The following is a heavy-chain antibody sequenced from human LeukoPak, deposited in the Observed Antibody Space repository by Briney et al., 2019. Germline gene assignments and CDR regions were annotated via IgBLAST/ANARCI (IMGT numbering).Heavy chain of an antibody. CDR3: ARFSVAVAGPKLDY. CDR1: GGSISSSNW. V-gene: IGHV4-4*02. Sequence: SGTLSLTCAVSGGSISSSNWWSWVRQPPGKGLEWIGEIYHSGSTNYNPSLKSRVTISVDKSKNQFSLKLSSVTAADTAVYYCARFSVAVAGPKLDYWGQGTLVTVSS. J-gene: IGHJ4*02. D-gene: IGHD6-19*01. CDR2: IYHSGST.